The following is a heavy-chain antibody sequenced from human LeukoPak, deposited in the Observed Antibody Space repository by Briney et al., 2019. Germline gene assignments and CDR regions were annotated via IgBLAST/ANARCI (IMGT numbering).Heavy chain of an antibody. CDR1: GFTFSSYE. D-gene: IGHD3-10*01. V-gene: IGHV3-48*03. CDR3: AKTRWFGSYGWFDP. Sequence: GGSLRPSCAASGFTFSSYEMNWVRQAPGKGLEWVSYISSSGSTIYYADSVKGRFTISRDNAKNSLYLQMNSLRAEDTAVYYCAKTRWFGSYGWFDPWGQGTLVTVSS. CDR2: ISSSGSTI. J-gene: IGHJ5*02.